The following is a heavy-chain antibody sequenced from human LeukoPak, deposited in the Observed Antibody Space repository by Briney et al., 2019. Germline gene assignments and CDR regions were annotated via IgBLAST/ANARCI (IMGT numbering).Heavy chain of an antibody. J-gene: IGHJ4*02. CDR3: ARQRGIAAAGSRFDY. V-gene: IGHV4-4*07. CDR1: GGSISSYY. Sequence: SETLSLTCTVSGGSISSYYWSWIRQPAGKGLEWIGRIYTSGSTNYNPSLKSRVTMSVDTSKNQFSLKLSSVTAADTAVYYCARQRGIAAAGSRFDYWGQGTLVTVSS. D-gene: IGHD6-13*01. CDR2: IYTSGST.